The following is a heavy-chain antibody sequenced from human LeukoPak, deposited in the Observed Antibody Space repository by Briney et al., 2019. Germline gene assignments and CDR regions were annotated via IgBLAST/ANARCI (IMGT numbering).Heavy chain of an antibody. V-gene: IGHV1-46*01. Sequence: ASVKVSYKASGYTFISYYMHWVRQAPGQGLEWMGIINPSGGSTSYAQKFQDRVTMTRDTSTSTVYMELSSLRSEDTAVYYCARDQGRYYGSGSYYRSYNWFDPWGQGTLVTVSS. CDR2: INPSGGST. CDR1: GYTFISYY. D-gene: IGHD3-10*01. J-gene: IGHJ5*02. CDR3: ARDQGRYYGSGSYYRSYNWFDP.